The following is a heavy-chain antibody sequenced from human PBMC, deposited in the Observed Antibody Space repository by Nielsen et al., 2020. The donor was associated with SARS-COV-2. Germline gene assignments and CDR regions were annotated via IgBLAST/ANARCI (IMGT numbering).Heavy chain of an antibody. D-gene: IGHD2-2*02. CDR1: GGSVSSNDW. CDR3: ARGDLVVVPSPLLGLGPIFYYFCLDV. CDR2: VSHSGST. V-gene: IGHV4-4*02. J-gene: IGHJ6*03. Sequence: SETLSLTCAVSGGSVSSNDWWTWVRQSPGKGLEWIGEVSHSGSTIYNPSLKSRVALSMDKSKNQFSLRLTSVSAADTAVYFCARGDLVVVPSPLLGLGPIFYYFCLDVWGKGTTVIVSS.